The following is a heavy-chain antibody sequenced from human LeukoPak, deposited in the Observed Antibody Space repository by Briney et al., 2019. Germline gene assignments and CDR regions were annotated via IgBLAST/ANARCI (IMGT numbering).Heavy chain of an antibody. CDR1: GFAFSTYW. J-gene: IGHJ4*02. V-gene: IGHV3-30*18. CDR3: AKDHKQWLDYFDY. CDR2: ISYDGSNK. D-gene: IGHD6-19*01. Sequence: PGGSLRLSCAASGFAFSTYWMSWVRQAPGKGLEWVAVISYDGSNKYYADSVKGRFTISRDNSKNTLYLQMNSLRAEDTAVYYCAKDHKQWLDYFDYWGQGTLVTVSS.